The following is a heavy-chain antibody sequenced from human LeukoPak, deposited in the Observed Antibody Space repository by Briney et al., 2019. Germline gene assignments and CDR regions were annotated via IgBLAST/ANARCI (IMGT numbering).Heavy chain of an antibody. CDR3: ARRLTMVRGVDY. J-gene: IGHJ4*02. D-gene: IGHD3-10*01. Sequence: SETLSLTCAVSGYSISSGYYWGWIRQPPGKALEWIGSIYHSGSTYYNPSLKSRVTISVDTSKNQFSLKLSSVTAADTAVYYCARRLTMVRGVDYWGQGTLVTVSS. CDR2: IYHSGST. CDR1: GYSISSGYY. V-gene: IGHV4-38-2*01.